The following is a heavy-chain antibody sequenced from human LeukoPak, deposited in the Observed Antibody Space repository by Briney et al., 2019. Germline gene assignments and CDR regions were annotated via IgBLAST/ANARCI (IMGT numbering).Heavy chain of an antibody. J-gene: IGHJ4*02. CDR1: GGSISSGGYY. Sequence: SRTLSLTCTVSGGSISSGGYYWSWIRQPPGKGLEWIGEINHSGSTNYNPSLKSRVTISVDTSKNQFSLKLSSVTAADTAVYYCARHARSYFSGRAFDYWGQGTLVTVSS. D-gene: IGHD1-26*01. V-gene: IGHV4-39*01. CDR3: ARHARSYFSGRAFDY. CDR2: INHSGST.